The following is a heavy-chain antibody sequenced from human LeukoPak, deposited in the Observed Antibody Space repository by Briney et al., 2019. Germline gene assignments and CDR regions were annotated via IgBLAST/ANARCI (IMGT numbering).Heavy chain of an antibody. Sequence: SVKVSCKASGGTFSSYTISWVPQAPGQGLEWIGRIIPILGIANYAQKFQGRVTITTEKYTSTDYMELSSLRSEGTALYYCASWDHYSNYEAMDVWGKGTTVTVSS. CDR3: ASWDHYSNYEAMDV. CDR2: IIPILGIA. J-gene: IGHJ6*04. CDR1: GGTFSSYT. V-gene: IGHV1-69*02. D-gene: IGHD4-11*01.